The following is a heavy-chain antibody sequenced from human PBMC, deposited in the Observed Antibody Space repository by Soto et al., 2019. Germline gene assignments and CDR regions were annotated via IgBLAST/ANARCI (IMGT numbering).Heavy chain of an antibody. J-gene: IGHJ4*02. CDR1: VFGFSTHA. CDR2: ITNTGITT. Sequence: PWGSLRLSCSASVFGFSTHALSWFRQAPGKGLEWLSSITNTGITTHYADSVKGRFTISRENSRNTLHLQMNNLRVDDTAVYYCAKGFDYGDTKHIDHWGQGTLVTVSS. CDR3: AKGFDYGDTKHIDH. V-gene: IGHV3-23*01. D-gene: IGHD4-17*01.